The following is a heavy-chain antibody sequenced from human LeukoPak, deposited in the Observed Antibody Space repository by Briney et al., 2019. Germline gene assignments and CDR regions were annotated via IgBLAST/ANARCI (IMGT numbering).Heavy chain of an antibody. CDR3: ARKIFGYYMDV. Sequence: ASVKVSCKASGYTFTGYYMHWVRQAPGQGLEWMGWINPNSGGTNYAQKFQGRVTMTRDMSTSTVYMELSSLRSEDTAVYYCARKIFGYYMDVWGKGTTVTVSS. D-gene: IGHD3-10*01. V-gene: IGHV1-2*02. CDR2: INPNSGGT. CDR1: GYTFTGYY. J-gene: IGHJ6*03.